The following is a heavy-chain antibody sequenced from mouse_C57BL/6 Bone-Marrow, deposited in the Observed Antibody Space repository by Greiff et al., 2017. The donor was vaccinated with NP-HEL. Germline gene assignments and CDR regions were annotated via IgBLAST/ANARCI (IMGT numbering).Heavy chain of an antibody. Sequence: QVQLKQSGAELVKPGASVQLSCKASGYTFTSYWMHWVMPRPGQGLEWIGMIHPNSGSTNYNEKFKSKATLTVDKSSSTAYMQLSSLTSEDSAVYYCARGTMAYYCDCGGEGTTLTVSS. CDR3: ARGTMAYYCDC. CDR2: IHPNSGST. J-gene: IGHJ2*01. V-gene: IGHV1-64*01. CDR1: GYTFTSYW. D-gene: IGHD1-1*02.